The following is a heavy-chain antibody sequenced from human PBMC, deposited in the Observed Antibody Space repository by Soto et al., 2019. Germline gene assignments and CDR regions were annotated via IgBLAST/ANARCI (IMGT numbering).Heavy chain of an antibody. J-gene: IGHJ5*02. V-gene: IGHV4-59*01. Sequence: SETLSLTCTVSGGSISSYYWSWIRQPPGKGLEWIGYIYYSGSTNYNPSLKSRVTISVDTSKNQFSLKLSSVTAADTAVYYCAKVTRRGKWFDPWGQGTLVTVSS. CDR1: GGSISSYY. CDR2: IYYSGST. CDR3: AKVTRRGKWFDP. D-gene: IGHD3-16*01.